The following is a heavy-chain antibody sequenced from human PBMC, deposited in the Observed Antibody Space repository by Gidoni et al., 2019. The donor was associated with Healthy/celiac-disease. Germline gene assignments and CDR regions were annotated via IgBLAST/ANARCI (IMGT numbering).Heavy chain of an antibody. D-gene: IGHD4-17*01. CDR1: GGSFSGYY. V-gene: IGHV4-34*01. CDR2: INHSGST. Sequence: QVQLQQWGAGLLKPSETLSLTCAVYGGSFSGYYWSWIRQPPGKGLEWIGEINHSGSTNYNPSLKSRVTISVDTSKNQFSLKLSSVTAADTAVYYCATTTVVTPDAFDIWGQGTMVTVSS. J-gene: IGHJ3*02. CDR3: ATTTVVTPDAFDI.